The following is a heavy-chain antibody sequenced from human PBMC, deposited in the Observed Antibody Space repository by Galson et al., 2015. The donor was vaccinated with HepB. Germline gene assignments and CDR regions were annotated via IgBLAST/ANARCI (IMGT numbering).Heavy chain of an antibody. CDR3: ASIPYYYDSSGYPSDYGMDV. CDR2: ISSSSSYI. Sequence: SLRLSCAASGFTFSSYSMNWVRQAPGKGLEWVSSISSSSSYIYYADSVKGRFTISRDNAKNSLYLQMNSLRAEDTAVYYCASIPYYYDSSGYPSDYGMDVWGQGTTVTVSS. CDR1: GFTFSSYS. V-gene: IGHV3-21*01. D-gene: IGHD3-22*01. J-gene: IGHJ6*02.